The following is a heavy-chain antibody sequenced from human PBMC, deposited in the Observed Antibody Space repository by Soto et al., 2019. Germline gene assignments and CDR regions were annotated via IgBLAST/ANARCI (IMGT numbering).Heavy chain of an antibody. D-gene: IGHD3-9*01. CDR1: GGSISSSNW. V-gene: IGHV4-4*02. Sequence: SETLSLTCAVSGGSISSSNWWSWVRQPPGKGLEWIGEIYHSGSTNYNPSLKSRVTISVDKSKNQFSLKLSSVTAADTAVYYCARESRYFDWLRVGYYGMDVWGQGTTVTVSS. J-gene: IGHJ6*02. CDR2: IYHSGST. CDR3: ARESRYFDWLRVGYYGMDV.